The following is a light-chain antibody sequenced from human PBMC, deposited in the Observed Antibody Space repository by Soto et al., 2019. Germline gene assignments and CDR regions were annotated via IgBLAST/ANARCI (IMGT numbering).Light chain of an antibody. CDR3: SSYTSSSTPYV. CDR2: EVS. CDR1: SSDVGAYNY. J-gene: IGLJ1*01. V-gene: IGLV2-14*01. Sequence: QSVLTQPASVSGSPGQSITISCTGTSSDVGAYNYVSWYQQHPGKAPKLMIHEVSKRPSGVSNRFSGSESGNTASLTISGLQAEDEADYYCSSYTSSSTPYVFGTGTKVTVL.